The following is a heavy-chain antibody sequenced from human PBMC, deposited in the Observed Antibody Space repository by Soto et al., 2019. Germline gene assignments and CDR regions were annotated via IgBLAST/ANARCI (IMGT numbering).Heavy chain of an antibody. Sequence: EVQLVESVGGLVSRGGSLRLSCAASGFSFRTAWMNWVRQAPGKGLEWVGRIKSKNYGATTDYPAPVKGRFTISRDDSRNTLYLEMNTLRTEDRAIYYCTADLRGCDFWIPWGQGTLVTVSS. D-gene: IGHD3-3*01. V-gene: IGHV3-15*07. CDR1: GFSFRTAW. CDR3: TADLRGCDFWIP. J-gene: IGHJ5*02. CDR2: IKSKNYGATT.